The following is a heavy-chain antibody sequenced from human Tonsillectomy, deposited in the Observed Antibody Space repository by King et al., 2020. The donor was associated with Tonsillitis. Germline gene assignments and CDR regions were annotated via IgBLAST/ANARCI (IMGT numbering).Heavy chain of an antibody. D-gene: IGHD6-6*01. CDR1: GGSISSYY. CDR3: ARPYSSSFWFFDL. V-gene: IGHV4-59*08. CDR2: IYHSGST. J-gene: IGHJ2*01. Sequence: QLQESGPGLVKPSETLSLTCTVSGGSISSYYWSWIRQPPGKGLEWIGFIYHSGSTNYNPSLKSRVTMSVDKSKNHSSLRLSSVTAADSAVYYCARPYSSSFWFFDLWGRGTLVTVSS.